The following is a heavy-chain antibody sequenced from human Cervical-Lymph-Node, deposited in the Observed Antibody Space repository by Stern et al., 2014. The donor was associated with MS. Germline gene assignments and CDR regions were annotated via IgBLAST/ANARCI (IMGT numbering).Heavy chain of an antibody. CDR2: ISFVGSNK. CDR3: MGVGDAMDV. Sequence: VQLVESGGGVVQPGRSLRLSCAAYGFSISSLGMHWVRQAPGKGLEWVAVISFVGSNKKYGDAVKGRFSISSDNSNNTMYMQMHSLIPEDTAVYYCMGVGDAMDVWGQGTTVIVS. J-gene: IGHJ6*02. CDR1: GFSISSLG. V-gene: IGHV3-30*03.